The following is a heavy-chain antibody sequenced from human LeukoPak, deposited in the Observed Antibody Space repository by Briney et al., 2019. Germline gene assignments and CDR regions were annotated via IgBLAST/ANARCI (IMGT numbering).Heavy chain of an antibody. D-gene: IGHD3-10*01. V-gene: IGHV3-48*01. Sequence: GGSLRLSCAASGFTFSSYSMNWVRQAPGKGLEWVSYISSSSSTIYCADSVEGRFTISRDNAKNTLYLQMNSLRAEDTAVYYCARSQYYSRNAFDIWGQGTMVTVSS. CDR3: ARSQYYSRNAFDI. CDR2: ISSSSSTI. CDR1: GFTFSSYS. J-gene: IGHJ3*02.